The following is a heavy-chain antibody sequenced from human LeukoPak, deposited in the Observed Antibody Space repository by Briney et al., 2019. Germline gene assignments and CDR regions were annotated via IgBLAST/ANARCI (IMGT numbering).Heavy chain of an antibody. V-gene: IGHV1-18*04. CDR2: ISAHNGNT. CDR3: ARTPTANIVLVKADFFEV. CDR1: GYTFTNYG. J-gene: IGHJ4*02. Sequence: ASVNVSCKASGYTFTNYGLGWVRQAPGQGLEWMGWISAHNGNTNYAQNFQDRVTMTTDTSTTTTYMELRSLRSDDTAVYYCARTPTANIVLVKADFFEVWGQGTLVTVSS. D-gene: IGHD2-8*02.